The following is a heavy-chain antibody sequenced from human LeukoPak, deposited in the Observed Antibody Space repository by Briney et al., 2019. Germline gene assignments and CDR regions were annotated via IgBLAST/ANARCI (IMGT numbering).Heavy chain of an antibody. J-gene: IGHJ4*02. CDR3: TKYTGNLDY. D-gene: IGHD1-26*01. CDR1: GFTFGDYA. CDR2: IRSNAYGGTT. V-gene: IGHV3-49*04. Sequence: SGRSLRLSCTASGFTFGDYAMSWVRQAPGKGLEWVGFIRSNAYGGTTEYAASVKGRFTISRDDSKGIAYLQMNSLKTEDTAVYYCTKYTGNLDYWGQGTLVTVSS.